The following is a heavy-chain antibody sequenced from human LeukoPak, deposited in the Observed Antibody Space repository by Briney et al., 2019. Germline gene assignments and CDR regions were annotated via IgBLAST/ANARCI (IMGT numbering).Heavy chain of an antibody. CDR1: GFTVSSSY. CDR3: ARVSTNSNGWCHFDN. CDR2: INTGGDT. Sequence: PGGSLRLSCAASGFTVSSSYMGWVRQGPGKGLEWVSYINTGGDTNHADSVKGRFTISRDNSKNTLYLQMNSLRVEDTAVYFCARVSTNSNGWCHFDNWGQGTLVTVST. V-gene: IGHV3-53*01. J-gene: IGHJ4*02. D-gene: IGHD6-19*01.